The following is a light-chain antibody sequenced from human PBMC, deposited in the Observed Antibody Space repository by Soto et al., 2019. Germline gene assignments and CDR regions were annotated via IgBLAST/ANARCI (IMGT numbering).Light chain of an antibody. J-gene: IGKJ2*01. Sequence: EIVMTQSPATLSVSPGERATLSCRASQSVSSNLAWYQQKPGQALRLLIYGAYTRATGIPARFSGSGSGTEFTLTISSLQSEDFAVYYCQQYTNWPYTFGQGTKLEIK. CDR2: GAY. V-gene: IGKV3-15*01. CDR3: QQYTNWPYT. CDR1: QSVSSN.